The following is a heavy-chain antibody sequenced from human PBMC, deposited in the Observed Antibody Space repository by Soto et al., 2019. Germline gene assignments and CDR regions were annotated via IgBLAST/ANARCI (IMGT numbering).Heavy chain of an antibody. D-gene: IGHD6-19*01. CDR1: GFTFSSYS. CDR3: AREAGTWHLPLNWFDP. J-gene: IGHJ5*02. Sequence: PGGSLRLSCAASGFTFSSYSMNWVRQAPGKGLEWVSYISSSSTIYHADSVKGRFTISRDNAKNSLYLQMNSLRDEDTAVYYCAREAGTWHLPLNWFDPWGQGTLVTVSS. CDR2: ISSSSTI. V-gene: IGHV3-48*02.